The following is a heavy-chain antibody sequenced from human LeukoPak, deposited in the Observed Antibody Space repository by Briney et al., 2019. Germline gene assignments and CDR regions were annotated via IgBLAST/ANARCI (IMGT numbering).Heavy chain of an antibody. J-gene: IGHJ5*02. V-gene: IGHV4-34*01. D-gene: IGHD2-15*01. CDR2: INHSGST. CDR1: GGSFSDYY. CDR3: AREVRYCSGGSFLGGNWFDP. Sequence: PSETLSLTCAVYGGSFSDYYCSWIRQPPGKGLEWIGEINHSGSTNYNPSLKSRVTISVDTSKNQFSLKLSSVTAADTALYYCAREVRYCSGGSFLGGNWFDPWGQGKLVPVSS.